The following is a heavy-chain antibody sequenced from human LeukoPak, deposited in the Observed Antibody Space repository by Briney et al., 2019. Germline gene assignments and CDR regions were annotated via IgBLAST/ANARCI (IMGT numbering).Heavy chain of an antibody. J-gene: IGHJ4*02. CDR3: AKDRVQRHIAQYYYSEGYYFGY. D-gene: IGHD3-10*01. Sequence: GGSLRLSCAASGFTFSSYAMSWVRQAPGKGLEWVSAISGSGGSTYYADSVKGRFTISRDNSRNTLYLQMNSLRAEDTAVYYCAKDRVQRHIAQYYYSEGYYFGYWGQGTLVTVSS. CDR1: GFTFSSYA. V-gene: IGHV3-23*01. CDR2: ISGSGGST.